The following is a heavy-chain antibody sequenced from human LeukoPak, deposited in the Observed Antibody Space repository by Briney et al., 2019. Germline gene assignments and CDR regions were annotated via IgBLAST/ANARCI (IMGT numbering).Heavy chain of an antibody. Sequence: ASVKVSCKASGYTFTGYYMHWVRQAPGQGLEWMGWINPNSGGTNYAQKLQGRVTMTTDTSTSTAYMELRRLRSDDTAVYYCARTTTLRFLEWLLFGWFDPWGQGNLVTVSS. CDR1: GYTFTGYY. D-gene: IGHD3-3*01. CDR2: INPNSGGT. CDR3: ARTTTLRFLEWLLFGWFDP. V-gene: IGHV1-2*02. J-gene: IGHJ5*02.